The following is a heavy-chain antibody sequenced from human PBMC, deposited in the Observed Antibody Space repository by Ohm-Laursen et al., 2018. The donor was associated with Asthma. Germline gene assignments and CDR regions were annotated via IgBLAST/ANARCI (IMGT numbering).Heavy chain of an antibody. V-gene: IGHV3-53*01. J-gene: IGHJ4*02. CDR3: ARTPYYDILTGYEWSFDY. CDR2: IYSGGST. Sequence: GSLRLSCAASGFTVSSNYMSWVRQAPGKGLEWVSVIYSGGSTYYADSVKGRFTISRDNSKNTLYPQMNSLRAEDTAVYYCARTPYYDILTGYEWSFDYWGQGTLVTVSS. D-gene: IGHD3-9*01. CDR1: GFTVSSNY.